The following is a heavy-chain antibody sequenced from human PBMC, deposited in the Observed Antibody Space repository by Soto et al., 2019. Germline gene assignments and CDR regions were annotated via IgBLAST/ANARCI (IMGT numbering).Heavy chain of an antibody. CDR2: ISYDGSNK. J-gene: IGHJ5*02. CDR1: GFTFSNYG. CDR3: AANMLRAPLDP. Sequence: QVQLVESGGGVVQPGRSLILSCATSGFTFSNYGMHWARHTPGKGLGWVAVISYDGSNKKYADSVKGRFTISRDNSKSTLTLQMNRLRVEDTAVYYCAANMLRAPLDPWGQGTLVIVS. V-gene: IGHV3-30*03. D-gene: IGHD3-10*01.